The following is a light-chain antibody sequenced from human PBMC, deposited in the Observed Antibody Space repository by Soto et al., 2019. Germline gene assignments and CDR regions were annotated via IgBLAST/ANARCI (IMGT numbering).Light chain of an antibody. CDR1: QGVSTY. V-gene: IGKV3-11*01. J-gene: IGKJ4*01. Sequence: EIVLTQSPATLSLSPGERATLSCRASQGVSTYLTWYQQKLGQAPRLLIYDASNRATGIPARFSASGSGTDFTLTISSLEPEDFAVYYCQQRSNWPLTFGGGTRVEIK. CDR2: DAS. CDR3: QQRSNWPLT.